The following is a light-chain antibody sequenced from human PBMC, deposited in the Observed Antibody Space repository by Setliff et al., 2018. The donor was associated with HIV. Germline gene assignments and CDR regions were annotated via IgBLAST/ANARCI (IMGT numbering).Light chain of an antibody. CDR1: SSDIGDYNF. J-gene: IGLJ2*01. Sequence: QSVLTQPRSVSGSPGQSVTISCTGTSSDIGDYNFVSWYRSYPGKAPELIIYDVSERPSGVPDRFSGSKSGNTASLTISGLQAEDEADYYCCSYAGSFTILFGGGTKVTVL. CDR3: CSYAGSFTIL. CDR2: DVS. V-gene: IGLV2-11*01.